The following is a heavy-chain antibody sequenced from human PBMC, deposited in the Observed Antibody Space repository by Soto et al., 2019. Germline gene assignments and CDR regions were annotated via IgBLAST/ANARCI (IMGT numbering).Heavy chain of an antibody. D-gene: IGHD4-17*01. J-gene: IGHJ4*02. V-gene: IGHV4-34*01. CDR1: GGSFSGYY. CDR2: INHSGST. Sequence: QVQLQQWGAGLLKPSETLSLTCAVYGGSFSGYYWSWIRQPSGKGLEWIGEINHSGSTNYNPSLKSRVTISVDTSKNQFSLKLSSVTAADTAVYYCARGLLYGDYPTWGQGTLVTVSS. CDR3: ARGLLYGDYPT.